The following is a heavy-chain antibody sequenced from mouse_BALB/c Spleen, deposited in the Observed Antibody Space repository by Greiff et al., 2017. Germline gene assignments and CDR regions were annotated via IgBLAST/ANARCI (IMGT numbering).Heavy chain of an antibody. J-gene: IGHJ1*01. CDR3: ARVYDYGYFDV. CDR1: GYSITSGYY. CDR2: ISYDGSN. D-gene: IGHD2-3*01. V-gene: IGHV3-6*02. Sequence: EVQLVESGPGLVKPSQSLSLTCSVTGYSITSGYYWNWIRQFPGNKLEWMGYISYDGSNNYNPSLKNRISITRDTSKNQFFLKLNSVTTEDTATYYCARVYDYGYFDVWGAGTTVTVSS.